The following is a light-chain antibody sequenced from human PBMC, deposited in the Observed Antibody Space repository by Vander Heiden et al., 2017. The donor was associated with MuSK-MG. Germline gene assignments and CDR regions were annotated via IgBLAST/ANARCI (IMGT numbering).Light chain of an antibody. J-gene: IGKJ4*01. CDR3: QQYGSSPHLT. CDR1: QSVSSSY. CDR2: GAS. V-gene: IGKV3-20*01. Sequence: EIVLTQSPGTLSLSPGERATLSCRASQSVSSSYLAWYQQKPGQAPRLLIYGASSRATGIPDRFSGSGSATDFTLTISRLEPEDFAVYYCQQYGSSPHLTFGGGTKVEIK.